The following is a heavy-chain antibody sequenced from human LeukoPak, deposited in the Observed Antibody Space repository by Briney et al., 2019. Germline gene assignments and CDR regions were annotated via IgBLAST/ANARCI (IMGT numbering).Heavy chain of an antibody. V-gene: IGHV1-24*01. D-gene: IGHD5-12*01. CDR3: ATIQKEWSGYSGYDPVFGY. J-gene: IGHJ4*02. Sequence: GASVKVSCKVSGYTLTELSMHWVRQAPGKGLEWMGGFDPEDGETIHAQKFQGRVTMTEDTSTDTAYMELSSLRSEDTAVYYCATIQKEWSGYSGYDPVFGYWGQGTLVTVSS. CDR1: GYTLTELS. CDR2: FDPEDGET.